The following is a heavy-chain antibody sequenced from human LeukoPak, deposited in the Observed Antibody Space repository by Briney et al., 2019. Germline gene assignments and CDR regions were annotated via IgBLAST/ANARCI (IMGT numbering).Heavy chain of an antibody. V-gene: IGHV5-51*01. J-gene: IGHJ5*02. CDR2: IYPGDSDT. CDR1: GYSFTSYW. CDR3: ARGPRGVMVVSWFDP. D-gene: IGHD3-10*01. Sequence: GESLKISCKGSGYSFTSYWIGWVRQMPGKGLEWMGIIYPGDSDTTYSPSFQGQVTISADKSISTAYLQWSSLKASDTAMYYCARGPRGVMVVSWFDPWGQGTLVTVSS.